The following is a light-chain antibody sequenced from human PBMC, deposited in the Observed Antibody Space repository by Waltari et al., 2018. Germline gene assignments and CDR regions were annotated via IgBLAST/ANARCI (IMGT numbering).Light chain of an antibody. CDR1: QSVLYSSNNKNY. Sequence: DIVMTQSPDSLAVSLGERATINCKSSQSVLYSSNNKNYLAWYQQKPGQPPRLLIYWASTRESGVPDRFSGSGSGTDFTITISSLQAEDVALYYCQQYYSTPQAFGQGTKVEI. V-gene: IGKV4-1*01. CDR3: QQYYSTPQA. CDR2: WAS. J-gene: IGKJ1*01.